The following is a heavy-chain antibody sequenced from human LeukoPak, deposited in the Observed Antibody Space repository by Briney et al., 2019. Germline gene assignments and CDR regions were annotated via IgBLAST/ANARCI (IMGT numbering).Heavy chain of an antibody. J-gene: IGHJ3*02. Sequence: GGSLRLPCAASGFTFSSYAMHWVRQAPGKGLEWVALISYDGSNKYYADSVKGRFTISRDNSKNTLYLQMNSLRAEDTAVYYCAREFQWLVSRVYAFDIWGQGTMVTVSS. CDR1: GFTFSSYA. D-gene: IGHD6-19*01. CDR2: ISYDGSNK. V-gene: IGHV3-30-3*01. CDR3: AREFQWLVSRVYAFDI.